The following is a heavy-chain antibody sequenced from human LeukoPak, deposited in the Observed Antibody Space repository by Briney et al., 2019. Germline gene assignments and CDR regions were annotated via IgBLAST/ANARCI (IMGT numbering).Heavy chain of an antibody. CDR2: VYWDDDK. CDR1: GFSVNTSGVA. CDR3: AHGYCPTGVCYHFGFDV. J-gene: IGHJ3*01. D-gene: IGHD2-8*01. Sequence: SGPTLVKPTQTLTLTCTFSGFSVNTSGVAVGWVRQPPGKALEWLAIVYWDDDKRYSPFLKTRLTITRDTSKNQVVLTMTNMDPVDTATYSCAHGYCPTGVCYHFGFDVWGQGTMVTVSS. V-gene: IGHV2-5*02.